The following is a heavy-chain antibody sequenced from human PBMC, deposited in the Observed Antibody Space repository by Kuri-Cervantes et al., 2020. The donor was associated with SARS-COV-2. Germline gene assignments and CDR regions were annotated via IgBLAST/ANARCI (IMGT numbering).Heavy chain of an antibody. Sequence: ASVKVSCKASGYTFTDYYIHWVRQAPGQGLEWMGWITPNSGVTNYAQKFQGRVTMTRDTSITTAYVDLSRVRSDDTAVYYCARMIRGAYYYMDVWGKGTTVTVSS. J-gene: IGHJ6*03. CDR1: GYTFTDYY. D-gene: IGHD3-16*01. CDR2: ITPNSGVT. CDR3: ARMIRGAYYYMDV. V-gene: IGHV1-2*02.